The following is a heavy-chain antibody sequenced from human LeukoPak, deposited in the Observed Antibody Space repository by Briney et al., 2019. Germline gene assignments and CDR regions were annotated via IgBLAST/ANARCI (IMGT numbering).Heavy chain of an antibody. CDR2: IKQDGSEK. Sequence: GGSLRLSCAASGFTFTHYAMTRVRQAPGKGLEWVANIKQDGSEKYYVDSVKGRFTISRDNAKNSLYLQMNSLRAEDTAVYYCARESSSVGATNYWGQGTLVTVSS. CDR3: ARESSSVGATNY. J-gene: IGHJ4*02. CDR1: GFTFTHYA. V-gene: IGHV3-7*01. D-gene: IGHD1-26*01.